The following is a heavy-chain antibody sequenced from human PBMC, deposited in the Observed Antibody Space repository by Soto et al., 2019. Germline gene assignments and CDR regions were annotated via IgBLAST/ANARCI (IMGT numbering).Heavy chain of an antibody. CDR2: IWYDGSNK. J-gene: IGHJ4*02. CDR1: GFTFSSYG. Sequence: QVQLVESGGGVVQPGRSLRLSCAASGFTFSSYGMHWVRQAPGKGLEWVAVIWYDGSNKYYADSVKGRFTISRDNSKNRLYLQMNSLRAEDTAVYYCARDIGDTAQAFAYWGQGTLVTVSS. CDR3: ARDIGDTAQAFAY. D-gene: IGHD5-18*01. V-gene: IGHV3-33*01.